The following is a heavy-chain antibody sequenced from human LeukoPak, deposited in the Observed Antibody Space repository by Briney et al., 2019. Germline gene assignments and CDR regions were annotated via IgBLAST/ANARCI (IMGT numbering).Heavy chain of an antibody. V-gene: IGHV3-11*04. D-gene: IGHD4-11*01. CDR1: GFIFDDYG. CDR2: ISSSGSTI. J-gene: IGHJ4*02. CDR3: ARDDRGTVTTMFDY. Sequence: GGSLRLSCAASGFIFDDYGMTWVRQAPGKGLEWVSYISSSGSTIYYADSVKGRFTISRDNAKNSLYLQMNSLRAEDTAVYYCARDDRGTVTTMFDYWGQGTLVTVSS.